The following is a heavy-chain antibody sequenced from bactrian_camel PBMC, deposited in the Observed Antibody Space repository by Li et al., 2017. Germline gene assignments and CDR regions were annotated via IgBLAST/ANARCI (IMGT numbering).Heavy chain of an antibody. J-gene: IGHJ4*01. Sequence: VQLVESGGGSVQAGESLTLSCNASEYTERYYMSWVRQAPGKEREEVAHIDKDGTTNYAHSVKGRFTVSKDSDQNIMYLQMNNLKPEDAGLYRCVAESLCAWLGTTEGYFGQGTQVTVS. CDR2: IDKDGTT. D-gene: IGHD3*01. CDR1: EYTERYY. V-gene: IGHV3S10*01.